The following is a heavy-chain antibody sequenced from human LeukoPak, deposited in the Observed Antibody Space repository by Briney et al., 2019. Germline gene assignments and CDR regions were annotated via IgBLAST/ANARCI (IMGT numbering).Heavy chain of an antibody. Sequence: GGSLRLSCAASGFTFSSYAMHWVRQAPGKGLEWVAIISYDGNNKYYADSVKGRFTISRDSSKNTLYLQMNGLRAEDTAVYYCARGIFTGYSSSWSWGGLDYWGQGTLVTVSS. CDR2: ISYDGNNK. CDR3: ARGIFTGYSSSWSWGGLDY. D-gene: IGHD6-13*01. J-gene: IGHJ4*02. CDR1: GFTFSSYA. V-gene: IGHV3-30*04.